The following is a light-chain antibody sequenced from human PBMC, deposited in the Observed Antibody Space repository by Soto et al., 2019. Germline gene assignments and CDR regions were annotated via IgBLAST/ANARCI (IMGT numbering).Light chain of an antibody. CDR3: QEYNTWPWT. Sequence: ETVMTQSPATLSVSPGERATLSCRASQSVNSNLAWYQQKLGQAPRVLIYGASTRATGIPARFSGSGSGTEFILTISRLQSEDFALYYCQEYNTWPWTFGQGTKVEIK. CDR2: GAS. V-gene: IGKV3-15*01. CDR1: QSVNSN. J-gene: IGKJ1*01.